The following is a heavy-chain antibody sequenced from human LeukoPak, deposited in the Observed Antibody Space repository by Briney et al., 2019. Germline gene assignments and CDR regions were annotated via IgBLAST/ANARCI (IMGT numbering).Heavy chain of an antibody. CDR1: GYTFTSYG. CDR2: ISAYNGNT. Sequence: ASVKVSCKASGYTFTSYGISWVRQAPGQGLEWMGWISAYNGNTNYAQKLQGRVTMTTDTSTSTAYMELRSLRSDDTAVCYCARVLGGYSYGTAFDYWGQGTLVTVSS. CDR3: ARVLGGYSYGTAFDY. J-gene: IGHJ4*02. V-gene: IGHV1-18*01. D-gene: IGHD5-18*01.